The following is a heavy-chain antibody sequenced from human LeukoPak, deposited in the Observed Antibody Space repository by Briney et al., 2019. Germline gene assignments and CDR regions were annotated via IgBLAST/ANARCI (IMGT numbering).Heavy chain of an antibody. Sequence: GGSLRLSCAASGFTVSSNEMSWVRQAPGKGLEWVAFIRYDGSNKYYADSVKGRFTISRDNSKNTLYLQMNSLRAEDTAVYYCAKDPGAHYYGSGSYRRGSYFDYWGQGTLVTVSS. J-gene: IGHJ4*02. CDR3: AKDPGAHYYGSGSYRRGSYFDY. D-gene: IGHD3-10*01. V-gene: IGHV3-30*02. CDR1: GFTVSSNE. CDR2: IRYDGSNK.